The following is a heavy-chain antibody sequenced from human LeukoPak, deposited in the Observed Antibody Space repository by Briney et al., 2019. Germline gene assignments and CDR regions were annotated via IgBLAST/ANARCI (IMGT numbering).Heavy chain of an antibody. CDR1: GFNFNIYD. V-gene: IGHV3-23*01. D-gene: IGHD4-23*01. Sequence: GRSLRLSCAASGFNFNIYDMSWVRQVAGEWLEWVSRISGDSVYTNYADSVKGRFTISRDNSRNTVDVQMNSLRVEDTAVYFCAKMGAYEHGGSWGQGTLVTVSS. CDR3: AKMGAYEHGGS. J-gene: IGHJ4*02. CDR2: ISGDSVYT.